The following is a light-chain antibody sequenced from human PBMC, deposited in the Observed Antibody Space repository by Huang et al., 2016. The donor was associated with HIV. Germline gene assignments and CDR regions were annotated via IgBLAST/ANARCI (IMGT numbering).Light chain of an antibody. J-gene: IGKJ1*01. CDR1: QTINRN. Sequence: EIVMTQSPDTLSVSPGESATLSCRASQTINRNLAWYQQKLGQAPMLLIFDASTRATGIPARFSGSGSGTEFTLTISSLQSADFAVYYCQQYSNWPRTFGHGTKVEIK. CDR3: QQYSNWPRT. CDR2: DAS. V-gene: IGKV3D-15*01.